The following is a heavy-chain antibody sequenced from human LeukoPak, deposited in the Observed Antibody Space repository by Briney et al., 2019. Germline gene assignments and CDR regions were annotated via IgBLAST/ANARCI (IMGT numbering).Heavy chain of an antibody. CDR2: IHYIGST. J-gene: IGHJ4*02. D-gene: IGHD5-18*01. Sequence: SETLSLTCTVSGDSISSHSYFWGWIRQPPGKGLEWIGNIHYIGSTYYNPSLKSRVTISVDTSKNQFSLKLSSVTAADTAVYYCARGERRGYTYGPTDYWGQGTLVTVSS. CDR1: GDSISSHSYF. V-gene: IGHV4-39*07. CDR3: ARGERRGYTYGPTDY.